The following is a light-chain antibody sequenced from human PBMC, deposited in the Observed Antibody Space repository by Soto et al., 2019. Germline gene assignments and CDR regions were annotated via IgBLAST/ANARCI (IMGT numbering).Light chain of an antibody. Sequence: QSVLTQPPSASGTPGQSVTISCSGSGSSIGTNTVNWYRQLPGTAPKLLIYGNNQRPSGVPDRFSGSKSGTSASLAISGLQSEDEAEYYCAAWDGSLNNVLFGGGTKVTV. V-gene: IGLV1-44*01. J-gene: IGLJ2*01. CDR2: GNN. CDR3: AAWDGSLNNVL. CDR1: GSSIGTNT.